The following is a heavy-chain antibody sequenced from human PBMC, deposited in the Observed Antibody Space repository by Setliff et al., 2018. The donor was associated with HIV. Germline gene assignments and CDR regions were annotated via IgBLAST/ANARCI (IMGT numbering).Heavy chain of an antibody. D-gene: IGHD4-17*01. CDR1: GYTFTSYA. V-gene: IGHV1-3*03. J-gene: IGHJ4*02. Sequence: VKVSCKASGYTFTSYAMHWVRQAPGQRLEWMGWINAGNGNTKYSQEFQGRVTITRDTSASTAYMELSSLRSEDMAVYYCARDFYGDYVSYYFDYWGQGTLVTVSS. CDR2: INAGNGNT. CDR3: ARDFYGDYVSYYFDY.